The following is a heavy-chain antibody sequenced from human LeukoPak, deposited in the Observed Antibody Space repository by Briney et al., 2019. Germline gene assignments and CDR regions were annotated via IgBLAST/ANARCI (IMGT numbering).Heavy chain of an antibody. CDR3: ARVSRRHTLDY. J-gene: IGHJ4*02. V-gene: IGHV4-59*01. CDR2: IDYSGSI. Sequence: SETLSLTCIVSNGSISTYYWSWIRQPPGRGLEWIGYIDYSGSINYNPSLKSRVTMSLDTSKNRFSLKLSSVTAADSAVYYCARVSRRHTLDYWGQGTLVTVSS. CDR1: NGSISTYY.